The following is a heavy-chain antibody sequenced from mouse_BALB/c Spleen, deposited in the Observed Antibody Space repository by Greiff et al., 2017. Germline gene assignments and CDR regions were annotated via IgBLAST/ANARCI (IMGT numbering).Heavy chain of an antibody. CDR3: ARRDYYGSSYGYFDY. Sequence: VKLVESGGDLVKPGGSLKLSCAASGFTFSSYGMSWVRQTPDKRLEWVATISSGGSYTYYPDSVKGRFTISRDNAKNTLYLQMSSLKSEDTAMYYCARRDYYGSSYGYFDYWGQGTTLTVSS. V-gene: IGHV5-6*02. D-gene: IGHD1-1*01. CDR1: GFTFSSYG. CDR2: ISSGGSYT. J-gene: IGHJ2*01.